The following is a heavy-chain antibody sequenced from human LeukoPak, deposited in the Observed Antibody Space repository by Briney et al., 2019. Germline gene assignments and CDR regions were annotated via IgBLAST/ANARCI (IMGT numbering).Heavy chain of an antibody. CDR1: GAYISSYY. CDR2: IYYSGST. J-gene: IGHJ4*02. D-gene: IGHD3-10*01. V-gene: IGHV4-59*01. Sequence: PSETLSLTCSVSGAYISSYYWSWIRQPPGKGLEWIGYIYYSGSTNYNPSLKSRVTISVDTSKNQFSLKLSSVTAADTAVYYCARGRSTGNFDYWGQGTLVTVSS. CDR3: ARGRSTGNFDY.